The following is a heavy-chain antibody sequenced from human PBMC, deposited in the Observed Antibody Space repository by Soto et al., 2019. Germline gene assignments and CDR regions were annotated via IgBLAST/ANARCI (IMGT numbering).Heavy chain of an antibody. CDR2: IRSTDGST. J-gene: IGHJ4*02. D-gene: IGHD3-10*01. CDR3: AKQAYGSNNSYHFDS. CDR1: GFTFSNYA. V-gene: IGHV3-23*01. Sequence: VQLLESGGGLVQPGGSLSLSCAASGFTFSNYAMTWVRQAPGKGLEWVSSIRSTDGSTYYADSVKGRFTISRDNSKNTVYLLMNSMGVEDTVIYSCAKQAYGSNNSYHFDSWGQGTMVTVSS.